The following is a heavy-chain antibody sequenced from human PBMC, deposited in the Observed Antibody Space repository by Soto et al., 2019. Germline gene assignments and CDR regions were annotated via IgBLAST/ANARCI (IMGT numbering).Heavy chain of an antibody. D-gene: IGHD3-3*01. J-gene: IGHJ4*02. CDR2: ISGSGGST. Sequence: GGSLRLSCAASGFTFSSYAMSWVRQAPGKGLEWVSAISGSGGSTYYADSVKGRFTISRDNSKNTLYLQMNSLRAEDTAVYYFAEEIFMGGGSNGFDYWGQGTLVTVSS. CDR1: GFTFSSYA. CDR3: AEEIFMGGGSNGFDY. V-gene: IGHV3-23*01.